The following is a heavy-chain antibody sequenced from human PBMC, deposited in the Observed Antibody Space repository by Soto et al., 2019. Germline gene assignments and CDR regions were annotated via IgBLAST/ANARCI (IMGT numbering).Heavy chain of an antibody. Sequence: QLQLPESGPGLVMTSETLSLTCTVSADSISSSAYYWGPIRQPPGRGLERIGGNYYSGNTYYNPSLKSRVTLSVVTSKHQFSLKLSSVTAADTAVYFCARHSIYYDHGTNWFDPWGQGALVTVSS. CDR1: ADSISSSAYY. CDR2: NYYSGNT. D-gene: IGHD3-16*01. CDR3: ARHSIYYDHGTNWFDP. J-gene: IGHJ5*02. V-gene: IGHV4-39*01.